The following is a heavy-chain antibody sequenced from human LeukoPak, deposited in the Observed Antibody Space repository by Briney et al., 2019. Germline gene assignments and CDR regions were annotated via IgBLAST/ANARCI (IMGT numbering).Heavy chain of an antibody. J-gene: IGHJ3*02. CDR2: INHSGST. Sequence: SETLSLTCAVYGGSFSGYYWSWIRQPPGKGLEWIGEINHSGSTNYNPSLKSRVTISVDTSKNQFSLKLSSVTAADTAVYYCARGPRITIFGVVVDAFDIWGQGTMVTVSS. V-gene: IGHV4-34*01. CDR1: GGSFSGYY. CDR3: ARGPRITIFGVVVDAFDI. D-gene: IGHD3-3*01.